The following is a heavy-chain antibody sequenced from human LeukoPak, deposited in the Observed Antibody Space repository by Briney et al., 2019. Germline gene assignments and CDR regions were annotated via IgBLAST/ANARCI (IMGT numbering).Heavy chain of an antibody. D-gene: IGHD3-22*01. V-gene: IGHV4-59*12. CDR2: IYYSGYT. CDR3: ARTGYSSGYHFSRDIFDY. Sequence: SETLSLTCTVSGGSISSYYWSWIRQPPGKGLKWIGNIYYSGYTNYNPSLKSRVTISVDTSKNQFSLKLSSVTAADTAVYYCARTGYSSGYHFSRDIFDYWGQGTLVTVSS. J-gene: IGHJ4*02. CDR1: GGSISSYY.